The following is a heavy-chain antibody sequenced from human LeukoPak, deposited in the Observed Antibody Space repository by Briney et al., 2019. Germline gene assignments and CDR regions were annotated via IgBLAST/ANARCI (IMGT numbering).Heavy chain of an antibody. J-gene: IGHJ4*02. CDR2: IYYSGST. D-gene: IGHD3-3*01. Sequence: SETLSLTCTVSGGSISSYYWSWIRQPPGKGLEWIGYIYYSGSTNYNPSLKSRVTISVDTSKNQFSLKLSSVTAADTALSYGASYDFWSGWFDYWGQGTLATVSS. V-gene: IGHV4-59*01. CDR1: GGSISSYY. CDR3: ASYDFWSGWFDY.